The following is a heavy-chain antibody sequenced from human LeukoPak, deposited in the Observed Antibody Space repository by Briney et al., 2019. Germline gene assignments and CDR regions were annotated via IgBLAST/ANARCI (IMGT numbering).Heavy chain of an antibody. D-gene: IGHD2-15*01. V-gene: IGHV3-23*01. CDR2: ISGSGGIT. CDR3: VVGYYYYYMDV. J-gene: IGHJ6*03. CDR1: GFTFSSYA. Sequence: GGSLRLSCAASGFTFSSYAMTWVRQAPGKGLEWVSGISGSGGITYYADSVKGRFTISRDNSKKTLYLQMNSLRAEDTAVYYCVVGYYYYYMDVWGKGTTVTVSS.